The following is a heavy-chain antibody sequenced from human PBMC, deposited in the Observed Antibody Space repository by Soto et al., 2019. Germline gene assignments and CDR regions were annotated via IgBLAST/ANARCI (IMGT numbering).Heavy chain of an antibody. Sequence: QLQLQESGSGLVKPSQTLSLTCAVSGGSISRGGYSWSWIRQPPGKGLEWIGYIYHSGRTYYNPSLKIRVTISLDRSKNQFSLRLSSVTAADTAVYDCAIGGYGDYPYGMYVWGQGTTVTVSS. CDR2: IYHSGRT. CDR3: AIGGYGDYPYGMYV. V-gene: IGHV4-30-2*01. J-gene: IGHJ6*02. CDR1: GGSISRGGYS. D-gene: IGHD4-17*01.